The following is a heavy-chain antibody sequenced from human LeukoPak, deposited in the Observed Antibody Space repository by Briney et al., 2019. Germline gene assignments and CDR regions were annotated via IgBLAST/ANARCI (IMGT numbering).Heavy chain of an antibody. CDR3: ARGHSEVSGYSSSWHYYYYMDV. J-gene: IGHJ6*03. V-gene: IGHV1-69*05. CDR1: GGTFSSYA. CDR2: IIPIFGTA. D-gene: IGHD6-13*01. Sequence: VASVKVSCEASGGTFSSYAISWVRQAPGQGLEWMGGIIPIFGTANYAQKFQGRVTITTDESTSTAYMELSSLRSEDTAVYYCARGHSEVSGYSSSWHYYYYMDVWGKGTTVTVSS.